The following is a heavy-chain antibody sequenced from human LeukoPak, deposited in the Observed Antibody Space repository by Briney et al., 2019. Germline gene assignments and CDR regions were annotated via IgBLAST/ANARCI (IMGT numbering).Heavy chain of an antibody. CDR3: AKDPLNYYYGSGSYPSPYFDY. V-gene: IGHV3-23*01. D-gene: IGHD3-10*01. Sequence: PGGSLRLSCAASGFTFSSYAMSWVRQAPGKGLEWVSAISGSGGSTYYADSVKGRFTISRDNSKNTLYLQMNSLIAEDTAVYYCAKDPLNYYYGSGSYPSPYFDYWGQGTLVTVSS. J-gene: IGHJ4*02. CDR1: GFTFSSYA. CDR2: ISGSGGST.